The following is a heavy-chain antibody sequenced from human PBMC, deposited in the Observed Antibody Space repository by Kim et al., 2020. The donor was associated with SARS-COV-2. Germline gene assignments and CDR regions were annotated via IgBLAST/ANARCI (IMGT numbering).Heavy chain of an antibody. CDR3: ARRSPYEAAAGYYYYGMDV. D-gene: IGHD6-13*01. V-gene: IGHV4-39*01. CDR2: IYYSGST. Sequence: SETLSLTCTVSGGSISSSSYYWGWIRQPPGKGLEWIGSIYYSGSTYYNPSLKSRVTISVDTSKNQFSLKLSSVTAADTAVYYCARRSPYEAAAGYYYYGMDVWGQGTTVTVSS. CDR1: GGSISSSSYY. J-gene: IGHJ6*02.